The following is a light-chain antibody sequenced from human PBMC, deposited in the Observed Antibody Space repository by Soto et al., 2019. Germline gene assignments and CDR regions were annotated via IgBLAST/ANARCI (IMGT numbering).Light chain of an antibody. V-gene: IGKV3-20*01. CDR3: QQCVTSPWT. CDR1: QTVSSSF. CDR2: GAS. Sequence: IVLTQSPGTLSLSPGERASLSCKASQTVSSSFLAWSRQKPARAPRLLIYGASSSDTGIPDRFGGCGSGTVFTLTISRLEPEDFAVYYCQQCVTSPWTFAQGTKVEIK. J-gene: IGKJ1*01.